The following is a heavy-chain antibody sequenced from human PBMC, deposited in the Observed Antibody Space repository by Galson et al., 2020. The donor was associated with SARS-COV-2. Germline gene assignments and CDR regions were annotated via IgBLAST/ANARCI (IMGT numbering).Heavy chain of an antibody. V-gene: IGHV4-61*02. CDR3: VRGDPAKHFDY. CDR2: VYTSGST. J-gene: IGHJ4*02. CDR1: DDSISSGAYF. Sequence: SETLSLTCTVSDDSISSGAYFWAWVRQPAETKLEWIGRVYTSGSTNYNPSLKSRVTISIEPSRRQFSLELNSMTAADTAVYYCVRGDPAKHFDYWGQGTLVTVSS.